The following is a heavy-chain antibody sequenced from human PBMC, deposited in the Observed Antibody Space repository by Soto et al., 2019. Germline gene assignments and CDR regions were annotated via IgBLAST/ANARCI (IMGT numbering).Heavy chain of an antibody. V-gene: IGHV4-61*01. CDR3: ARTTNEYYDFWSGSKFFDY. Sequence: PSETLSLTCTVSGGSVSSGSYYWSWIRQPPGKGLEWIGYIYYSGSTNYNPSLKSRATISVDTSKNQFSLKLSSVTAADTAVYYCARTTNEYYDFWSGSKFFDYWGQGTLVTVSS. CDR2: IYYSGST. D-gene: IGHD3-3*01. CDR1: GGSVSSGSYY. J-gene: IGHJ4*02.